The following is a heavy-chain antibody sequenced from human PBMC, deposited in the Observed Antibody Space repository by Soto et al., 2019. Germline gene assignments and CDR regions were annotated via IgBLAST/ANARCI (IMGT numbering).Heavy chain of an antibody. CDR2: IIPIFGTA. CDR1: GGTFSSYA. CDR3: ARGPLIVVVTAIPEPEDYGMDV. V-gene: IGHV1-69*01. Sequence: QVQLVQSGAEVKKPGSSVKVSCKASGGTFSSYAISWVRQAPGQGLEWMGGIIPIFGTANYAQKFQGRVTITADESTSTDYMELSSLRSEDTAVYYCARGPLIVVVTAIPEPEDYGMDVWGQGTTVTVSS. J-gene: IGHJ6*02. D-gene: IGHD2-21*02.